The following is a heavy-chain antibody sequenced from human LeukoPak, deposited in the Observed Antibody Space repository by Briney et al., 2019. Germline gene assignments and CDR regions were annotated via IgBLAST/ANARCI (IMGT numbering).Heavy chain of an antibody. CDR2: IYHNGDI. V-gene: IGHV4-38-2*02. CDR3: ARLTPYLE. Sequence: PSETLSLTCTVSGFSIRSAGYYWGWIRQPPGKGLEWIGTIYHNGDIFYSPSLKSRVTMSVDTSKNQFSLNLSSVTAADTAVYYCARLTPYLEWGQGTLVAVSS. J-gene: IGHJ4*02. CDR1: GFSIRSAGYY.